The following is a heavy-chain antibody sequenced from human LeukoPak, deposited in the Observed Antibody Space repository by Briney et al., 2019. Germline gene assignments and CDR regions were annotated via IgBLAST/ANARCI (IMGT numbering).Heavy chain of an antibody. D-gene: IGHD3-10*01. J-gene: IGHJ6*02. CDR2: ISAYNGNT. CDR1: GYTFTSYG. CDR3: ARAYYYGSGVMTEYYYYYGMDV. V-gene: IGHV1-18*01. Sequence: ASVKVSCKASGYTFTSYGISWVRQAPGQGLEWMGWISAYNGNTNYAQKLQGRVTMTTDISTSTAYMELRSLRSDDTAVYYCARAYYYGSGVMTEYYYYYGMDVWGQGTTVTVSS.